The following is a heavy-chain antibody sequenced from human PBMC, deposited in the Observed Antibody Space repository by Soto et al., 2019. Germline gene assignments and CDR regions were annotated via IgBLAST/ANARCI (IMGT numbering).Heavy chain of an antibody. V-gene: IGHV1-46*03. CDR1: GYPFTSYW. Sequence: ASLKVSCKSSGYPFTSYWIHWVRQAPGQGLEWMGIINPSGGSTSYAQKFQGRVTMTRDTSTSTVYMELSSLRSEDTAVYYCARARGLVVVVAATPDAFDIWGQGTMVTVSS. J-gene: IGHJ3*02. CDR2: INPSGGST. CDR3: ARARGLVVVVAATPDAFDI. D-gene: IGHD2-15*01.